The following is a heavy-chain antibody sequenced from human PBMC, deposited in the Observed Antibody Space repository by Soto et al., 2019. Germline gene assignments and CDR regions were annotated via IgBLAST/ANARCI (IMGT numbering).Heavy chain of an antibody. V-gene: IGHV4-4*02. Sequence: QVQLQESGPGLVKPSETLSLTCAVSGGSVSGDDWWSWVRQPLEKGLEWIGEIYQSGTTNYNPSLNSRVTISLDKSKNQLSLKLTSLTAADTAVYYCARGSGWRVDPWGQGTLVTVSS. CDR1: GGSVSGDDW. CDR2: IYQSGTT. J-gene: IGHJ5*02. D-gene: IGHD2-15*01. CDR3: ARGSGWRVDP.